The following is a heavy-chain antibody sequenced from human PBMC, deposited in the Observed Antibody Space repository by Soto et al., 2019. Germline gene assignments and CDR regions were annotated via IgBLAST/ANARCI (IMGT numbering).Heavy chain of an antibody. CDR2: VNPIVSMS. Sequence: QVQLVQSGAEVKRPGSSVKVSCKASGDTFNFYSINWVRQAPGLGLEWMGRVNPIVSMSNYAQKFQGRVTMPADKSTSKAYRELSSLRSEDTAIYYCASSYGSGYRAFDYWGQGALVTVSS. V-gene: IGHV1-69*02. J-gene: IGHJ4*02. CDR3: ASSYGSGYRAFDY. D-gene: IGHD3-10*01. CDR1: GDTFNFYS.